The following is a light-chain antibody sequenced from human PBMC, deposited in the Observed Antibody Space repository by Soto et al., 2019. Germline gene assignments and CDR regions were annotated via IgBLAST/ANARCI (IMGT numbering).Light chain of an antibody. V-gene: IGKV3-20*01. CDR2: GAS. Sequence: PGERVTLSCRASQSVSSSYLTWYQQKPGQAPRLLIYGASTRATSIPARFSGSGSGTDFTLTISRLEPEDFAVYYCQQYGSPITFGQGTRLEIK. CDR3: QQYGSPIT. CDR1: QSVSSSY. J-gene: IGKJ5*01.